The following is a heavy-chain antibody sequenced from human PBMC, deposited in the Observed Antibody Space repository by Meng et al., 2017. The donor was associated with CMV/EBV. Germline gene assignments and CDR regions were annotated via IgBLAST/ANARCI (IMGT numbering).Heavy chain of an antibody. V-gene: IGHV2-5*02. CDR2: IYWDDDK. Sequence: HNPFKRSCPTPVKPTQTLTLTCTFSGFSLSTSGVGVGWIRQPPGKALEWLALIYWDDDKRYSPSLKSRLTITKDTSKNQVVLTMTNMDPVDTATYYCAHRGRIAAAGTDWFDPWGQGTLVTVSS. CDR1: GFSLSTSGVG. D-gene: IGHD6-13*01. CDR3: AHRGRIAAAGTDWFDP. J-gene: IGHJ5*02.